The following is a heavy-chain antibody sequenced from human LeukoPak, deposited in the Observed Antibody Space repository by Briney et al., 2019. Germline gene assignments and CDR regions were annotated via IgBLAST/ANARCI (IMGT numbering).Heavy chain of an antibody. V-gene: IGHV1-2*02. CDR1: GYTFTGYY. CDR3: ARVAFRSGSYLTIGY. D-gene: IGHD1-26*01. Sequence: ASVKVSCKASGYTFTGYYLHWVRRAPGQGLEWMGWINPNSGGTNYAQKFQGRVTMTRDTSISTAYMELSRLRSDDTAVYYCARVAFRSGSYLTIGYWGQGTLVTVSS. CDR2: INPNSGGT. J-gene: IGHJ4*02.